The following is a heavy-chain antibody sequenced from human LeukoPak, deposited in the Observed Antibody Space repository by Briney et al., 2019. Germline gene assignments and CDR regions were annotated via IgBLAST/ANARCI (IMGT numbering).Heavy chain of an antibody. D-gene: IGHD3-10*01. CDR1: GITISNYA. V-gene: IGHV3-23*01. J-gene: IGHJ4*02. Sequence: GGSLRLSCVVSGITISNYAMSWVRQAPGKGQEWVSGISGGAGGTSYADPAKGRFTISRDNTRNTVYLQMHNLRAEDTAVYFCAKRGIVIRGLLIIGFHKEAYYFDHWGQGILVTVSS. CDR3: AKRGIVIRGLLIIGFHKEAYYFDH. CDR2: ISGGAGGT.